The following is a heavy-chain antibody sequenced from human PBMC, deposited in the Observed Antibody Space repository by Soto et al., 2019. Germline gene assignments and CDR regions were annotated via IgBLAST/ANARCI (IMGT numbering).Heavy chain of an antibody. Sequence: QITLKESGPTRVKPTQTLTLTCTFSGFSLSTSGVGVGWIRQPPGKALERLALIYWDDDKRYSPSLKSRLTITKDTAKNQLVLTLTNVDPLDTATYYCAHSAGLYVNWTGGAFDFWGQGVLVTVSS. J-gene: IGHJ4*02. V-gene: IGHV2-5*02. CDR3: AHSAGLYVNWTGGAFDF. CDR2: IYWDDDK. D-gene: IGHD3-10*02. CDR1: GFSLSTSGVG.